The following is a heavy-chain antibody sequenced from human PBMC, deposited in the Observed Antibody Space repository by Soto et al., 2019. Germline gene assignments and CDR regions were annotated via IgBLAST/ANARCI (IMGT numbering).Heavy chain of an antibody. CDR2: ISTYNGNT. Sequence: QVQLVQSGAEVKKPGASVKVSCKASGYTFTSYGISWVRQAPGQGLEWMGWISTYNGNTNYAQKLQGRVTMTTHTSTSTSYLELRSLRSADTAVYYCAGVGGLDYGDYAFGYWGQGTLVTVSS. CDR1: GYTFTSYG. CDR3: AGVGGLDYGDYAFGY. V-gene: IGHV1-18*01. J-gene: IGHJ4*02. D-gene: IGHD4-17*01.